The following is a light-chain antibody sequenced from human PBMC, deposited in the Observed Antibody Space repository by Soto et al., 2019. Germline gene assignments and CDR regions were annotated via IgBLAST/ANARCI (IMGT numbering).Light chain of an antibody. CDR2: KDS. CDR1: ALPKQY. V-gene: IGLV3-25*02. Sequence: SYELTQPPSVSVSPGQTARITCSGDALPKQYAYWYQQKPGQAPVLVIYKDSERPSGIPERFSGSSSGTTVTLTISGVQAEDEADYYCKSADSSGNYPYVFGTGTKV. J-gene: IGLJ1*01. CDR3: KSADSSGNYPYV.